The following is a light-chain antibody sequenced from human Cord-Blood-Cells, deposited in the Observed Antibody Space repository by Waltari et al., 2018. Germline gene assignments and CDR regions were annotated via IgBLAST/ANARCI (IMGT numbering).Light chain of an antibody. CDR1: SSDVGAYHH. J-gene: IGLJ1*01. CDR2: DVS. V-gene: IGLV2-14*01. Sequence: QSALPHPASVSGSPGQSITISCPGTSSDVGAYHHVSWYQQHPVKAPKLMIYDVSKRPSGVSNRFSGSKSGNTASLTISGLKAEDEADYYCSSYTSSSTYVFGTGTKVTVL. CDR3: SSYTSSSTYV.